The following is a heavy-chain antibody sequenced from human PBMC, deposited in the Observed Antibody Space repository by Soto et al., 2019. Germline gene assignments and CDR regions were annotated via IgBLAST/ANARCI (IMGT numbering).Heavy chain of an antibody. CDR1: GFTFSSYS. J-gene: IGHJ5*02. V-gene: IGHV3-48*04. CDR3: AREKRGYSSGWSPGGWFDP. Sequence: GGSLRLSCAASGFTFSSYSMNWVRQAPGKGLEWVSYISSSSSTIYYADSVKGRFTISRDNAKNSLYLQMNSLRAEDTAVYYCAREKRGYSSGWSPGGWFDPWGQGTLVTVSS. CDR2: ISSSSSTI. D-gene: IGHD6-19*01.